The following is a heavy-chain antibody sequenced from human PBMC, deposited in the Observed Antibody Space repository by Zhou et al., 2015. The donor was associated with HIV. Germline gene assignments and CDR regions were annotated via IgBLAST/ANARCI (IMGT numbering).Heavy chain of an antibody. CDR2: IIPILGIA. D-gene: IGHD6-6*01. CDR1: GGTFSSYT. V-gene: IGHV1-69*08. J-gene: IGHJ6*02. CDR3: ARDKSAEKYSSSSRSYYGMDV. Sequence: QVQLVQSGAEVKKPGSSVKVSCKASGGTFSSYTISWVRQAPGQGLEWMGRIIPILGIANYAQKFQGRVTITADKSTSTAYMELSSLRSEDTAVYYCARDKSAEKYSSSSRSYYGMDVWGQGTTVTVSS.